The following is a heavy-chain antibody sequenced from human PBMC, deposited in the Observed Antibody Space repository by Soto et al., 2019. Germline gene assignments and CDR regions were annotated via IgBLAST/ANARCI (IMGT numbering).Heavy chain of an antibody. J-gene: IGHJ5*02. V-gene: IGHV3-30-3*01. D-gene: IGHD6-13*01. Sequence: GGSLRLSCAASGFTFSLYSMHWVRQAPGKGLEWVAVTSDNGSNKYYADSVKGRFTISRDNSKNTVYLQMNSLRAEDTAVYYCARDAEAAAGTFQFDPWGQGTLVTVSS. CDR2: TSDNGSNK. CDR3: ARDAEAAAGTFQFDP. CDR1: GFTFSLYS.